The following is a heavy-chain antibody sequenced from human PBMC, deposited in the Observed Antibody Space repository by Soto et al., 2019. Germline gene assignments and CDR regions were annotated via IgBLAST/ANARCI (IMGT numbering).Heavy chain of an antibody. CDR1: GGSISSSSYY. CDR2: IYYSGST. Sequence: SETLSLTCTVSGGSISSSSYYWGWIRQPPGKGLEWIGSIYYSGSTYYNPSLKNRVTISVDTSKNQFSLKLSSVTAADTAVYYCARHTQHCSGGSCYYFDYWGQGTLVTVSS. J-gene: IGHJ4*02. V-gene: IGHV4-39*01. D-gene: IGHD2-15*01. CDR3: ARHTQHCSGGSCYYFDY.